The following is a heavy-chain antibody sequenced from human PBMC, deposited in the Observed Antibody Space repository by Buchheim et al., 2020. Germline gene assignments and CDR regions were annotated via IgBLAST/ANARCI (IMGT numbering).Heavy chain of an antibody. CDR2: INHSGST. CDR1: GGSISSYY. CDR3: ARGRYSGYDPKYYFDY. V-gene: IGHV4-59*12. Sequence: QVQLQESGPGLVKPSETLSLTCTVSGGSISSYYWSWIRQPPGKGLEWIGEINHSGSTNYNPSLKSRVTISVDTSKNQFSLKLSSVTAADTAVYYCARGRYSGYDPKYYFDYWGQGTL. J-gene: IGHJ4*02. D-gene: IGHD5-12*01.